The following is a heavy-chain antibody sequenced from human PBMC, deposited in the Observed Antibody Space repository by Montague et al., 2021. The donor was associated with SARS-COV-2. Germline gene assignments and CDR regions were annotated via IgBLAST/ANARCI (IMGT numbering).Heavy chain of an antibody. D-gene: IGHD3-3*01. CDR3: AGRGADHYEILDY. CDR2: IYDSGGA. J-gene: IGHJ4*02. V-gene: IGHV4-59*13. CDR1: GGSMRRDY. Sequence: SETLSLTCTISGGSMRRDYWSWIRQLPAKEREWSGSIYDSGGARFNPPFMSRVRPSVDASKNQFSLRMTSVTAADTAVYYCAGRGADHYEILDYWGQGTLVTVS.